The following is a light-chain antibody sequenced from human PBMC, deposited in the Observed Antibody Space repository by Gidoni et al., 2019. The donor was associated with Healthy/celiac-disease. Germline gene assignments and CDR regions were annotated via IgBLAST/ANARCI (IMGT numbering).Light chain of an antibody. J-gene: IGKJ4*01. V-gene: IGKV3D-20*01. CDR2: DAS. CDR3: QQYGSPLT. Sequence: EIVLTQSPATLSLSPGESATLSCGASQSVSSSYFAWYQQKPGLAPRLLIYDASSRATGIPDRFSGSGFGTDFTLTISRLEPEDFAVYYCQQYGSPLTFGGGTKVEIK. CDR1: QSVSSSY.